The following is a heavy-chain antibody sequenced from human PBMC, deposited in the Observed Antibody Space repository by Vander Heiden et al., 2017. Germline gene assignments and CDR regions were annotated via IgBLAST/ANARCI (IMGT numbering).Heavy chain of an antibody. Sequence: QVQLVESGGGVVQPGRSLRLSCAASGFPLSRYGMHWVRQAPGKGLEWVAVISYDGSNKYYADSVKGRFTISRDNSKNTLYLQMNSLRAEDTAVYYCAKDQGAWAYFDYWGQGTLVTVSS. CDR3: AKDQGAWAYFDY. CDR1: GFPLSRYG. CDR2: ISYDGSNK. J-gene: IGHJ4*02. V-gene: IGHV3-30*18.